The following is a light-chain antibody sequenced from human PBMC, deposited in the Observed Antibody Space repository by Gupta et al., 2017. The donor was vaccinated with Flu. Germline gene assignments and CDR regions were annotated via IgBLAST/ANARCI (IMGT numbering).Light chain of an antibody. Sequence: QSVLTQPPSASGTPGRRVTISCSASSSNIGSNYVYWYQQLPGTAPKLLMARNDNRPSGVPARFSGSKYGTSASLAISGIRSDDEADYYCAAWDDSLSAWVLGGGTKVTV. V-gene: IGLV1-47*01. CDR1: SSNIGSNY. CDR2: RND. CDR3: AAWDDSLSAWV. J-gene: IGLJ3*02.